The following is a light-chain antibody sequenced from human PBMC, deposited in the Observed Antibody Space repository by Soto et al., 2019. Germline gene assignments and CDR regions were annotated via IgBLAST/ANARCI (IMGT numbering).Light chain of an antibody. J-gene: IGKJ2*01. CDR3: QQYNDWPPMST. CDR1: QSVTSN. CDR2: GAS. Sequence: EIVMTQSPATLSVSPGERATLSCRASQSVTSNLAWYQQKPGQAPRLLIYGASTRATGIPARFSGSGSGTEFTLTISGLQSEDFAFYYCQQYNDWPPMSTFGQGTKVDIK. V-gene: IGKV3-15*01.